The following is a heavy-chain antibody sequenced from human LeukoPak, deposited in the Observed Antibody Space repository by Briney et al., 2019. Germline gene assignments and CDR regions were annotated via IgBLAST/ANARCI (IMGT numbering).Heavy chain of an antibody. V-gene: IGHV1-2*02. CDR2: INPYSGGT. CDR1: GGTFSSYA. J-gene: IGHJ3*02. CDR3: ARDSGNYGAFDI. Sequence: ASVKVSRKASGGTFSSYAISWVRQAPGQGLEWMGWINPYSGGTKYAQKFQGRVTMTRDTSISTAYMEVSRLRSDDTAIYYCARDSGNYGAFDIWGPGTKVTVSS. D-gene: IGHD1-26*01.